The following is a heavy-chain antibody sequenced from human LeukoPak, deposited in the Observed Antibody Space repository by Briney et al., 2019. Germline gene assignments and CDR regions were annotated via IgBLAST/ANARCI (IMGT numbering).Heavy chain of an antibody. V-gene: IGHV4-59*01. D-gene: IGHD6-19*01. J-gene: IGHJ3*02. CDR2: IYYSGST. Sequence: SETLSLTCTVSGGSISSYYWSWIRKPPGKGVEWIGYIYYSGSTNYNPSLKSRVTISVDTSKNQFSLKLSSVTAADTAVYYCARPIAVAAIDAFDIWGQGTMVTVSS. CDR3: ARPIAVAAIDAFDI. CDR1: GGSISSYY.